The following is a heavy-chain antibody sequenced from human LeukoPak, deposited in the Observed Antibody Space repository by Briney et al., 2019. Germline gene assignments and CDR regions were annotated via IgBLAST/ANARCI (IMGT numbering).Heavy chain of an antibody. J-gene: IGHJ6*03. CDR1: GFTFSSYE. D-gene: IGHD5-12*01. CDR3: ARDPYSGHYGNDYYYYMDV. CDR2: ITSSSSYA. V-gene: IGHV3-21*01. Sequence: GGSLRLSCAASGFTFSSYEMNWVRQAPGKRLEWVSSITSSSSYAFYADSVKGRFTISRDNAKSSLYLQMNNLRAEDTAVYYCARDPYSGHYGNDYYYYMDVWGQGTMVTVSS.